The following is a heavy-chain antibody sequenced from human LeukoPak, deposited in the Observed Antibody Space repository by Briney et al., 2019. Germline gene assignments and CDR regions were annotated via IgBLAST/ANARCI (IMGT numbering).Heavy chain of an antibody. V-gene: IGHV1-18*04. CDR1: GYTFTSYG. CDR2: ISAYNGNT. D-gene: IGHD3-9*01. Sequence: GASVKVSCKASGYTFTSYGISWVRQAPGQGLEWMGWISAYNGNTNYAQKLQGRVTMTTDTSTSTAHMELRSLRSDDTAVYYCARDPSPYYDILTGYSYSSEGMDVWGKGTTVTVSS. J-gene: IGHJ6*04. CDR3: ARDPSPYYDILTGYSYSSEGMDV.